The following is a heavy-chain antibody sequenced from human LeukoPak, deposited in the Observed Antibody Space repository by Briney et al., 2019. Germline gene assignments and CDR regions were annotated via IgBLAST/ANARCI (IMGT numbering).Heavy chain of an antibody. CDR3: ARSGTYQHSSAYDY. CDR2: IYYSGST. CDR1: GDSISSSSSY. J-gene: IGHJ4*01. Sequence: SETLSLTCTVSGDSISSSSSYWGWIRQPPGEGLEWIGSIYYSGSTYYNTSLKSRVTISVDTSKNQFSLRLTSVTAADTAVYYCARSGTYQHSSAYDYWGQGNLVTVSS. D-gene: IGHD3-10*01. V-gene: IGHV4-39*01.